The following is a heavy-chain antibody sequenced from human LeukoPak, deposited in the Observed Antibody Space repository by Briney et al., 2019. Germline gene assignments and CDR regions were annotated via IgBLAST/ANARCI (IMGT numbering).Heavy chain of an antibody. CDR1: GFTFSGSA. CDR3: TRVTFGAYYYYYMDV. Sequence: GGSLRLSCAASGFTFSGSAMHWVRQASGKGLEWVGRIRSKANSYATPYAASVKGRFTISRDDSKNTAYLQMNSLKTEDTAVYYCTRVTFGAYYYYYMDVWGKGTTVTVSS. V-gene: IGHV3-73*01. J-gene: IGHJ6*03. D-gene: IGHD3-10*01. CDR2: IRSKANSYAT.